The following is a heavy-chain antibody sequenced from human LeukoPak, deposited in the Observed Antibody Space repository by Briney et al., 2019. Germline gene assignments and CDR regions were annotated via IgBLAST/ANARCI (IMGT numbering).Heavy chain of an antibody. CDR1: GYIFTNYW. Sequence: GESLKISCQGSGYIFTNYWIGWVRQMPGKGLEWVGIIYPADFDTQYSPSFHGHVTISVDKSTGTAYLQWSSLKTSDTAMYYCAWRKYFSTWFEPWGQGTLVTVSS. CDR2: IYPADFDT. D-gene: IGHD1-14*01. J-gene: IGHJ5*02. V-gene: IGHV5-51*01. CDR3: AWRKYFSTWFEP.